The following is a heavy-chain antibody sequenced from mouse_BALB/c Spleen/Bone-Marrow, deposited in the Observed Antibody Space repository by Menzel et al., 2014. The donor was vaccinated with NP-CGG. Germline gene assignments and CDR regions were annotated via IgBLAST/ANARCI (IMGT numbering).Heavy chain of an antibody. J-gene: IGHJ4*01. CDR1: GFTFNTFA. Sequence: DVMLVESGGGLVQPKGLLKLSCAASGFTFNTFAMNWVRQAPGKGLEWVARIRSKSNNFATYYADSVKDRFTISRDDSHSMLYLQMNNLKTEDTAMYYCVRGIYYYGSNYKNSALDYWGQGTSVTVSS. CDR3: VRGIYYYGSNYKNSALDY. V-gene: IGHV10-1*02. D-gene: IGHD1-1*01. CDR2: IRSKSNNFAT.